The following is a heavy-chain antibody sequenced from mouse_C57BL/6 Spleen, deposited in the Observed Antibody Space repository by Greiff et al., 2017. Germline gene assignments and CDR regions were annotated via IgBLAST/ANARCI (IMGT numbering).Heavy chain of an antibody. CDR3: ARRSEAWFAY. Sequence: QVQLQQSGPELVKPGASVKISCKASGYAFSSSWMNWVQQRPGKGLEWIGRIYPGDGDTNYNGKFKGKATLTADKSSSTAYMQLSSLTSEDSAVYFCARRSEAWFAYWGQGTLVTVSA. V-gene: IGHV1-82*01. CDR1: GYAFSSSW. J-gene: IGHJ3*01. CDR2: IYPGDGDT.